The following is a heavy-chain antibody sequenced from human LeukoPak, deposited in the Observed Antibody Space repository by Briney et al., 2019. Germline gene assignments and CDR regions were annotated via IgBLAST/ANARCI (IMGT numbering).Heavy chain of an antibody. Sequence: GGSLRLSCAASGFTFSSYSMNWVRQAPGKGLEWVSYISSSSSTIYYADSVKGRFTISRDNAKNSLYLQMNSLRAEDTAVYYCARGKAEDYDFWSGYWYNWFDPWGQGTLVTVSS. CDR3: ARGKAEDYDFWSGYWYNWFDP. V-gene: IGHV3-48*01. D-gene: IGHD3-3*01. CDR1: GFTFSSYS. J-gene: IGHJ5*02. CDR2: ISSSSSTI.